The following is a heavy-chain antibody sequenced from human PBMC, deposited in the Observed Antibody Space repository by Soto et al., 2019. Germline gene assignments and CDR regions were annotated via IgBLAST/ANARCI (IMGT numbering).Heavy chain of an antibody. V-gene: IGHV4-39*01. CDR2: IYYSGST. D-gene: IGHD3-10*01. J-gene: IGHJ5*02. Sequence: SQTLSLTCTVSGGSISSSSYYWGWIRQPPGKGLEWIGSIYYSGSTYYNPSLKSRVTISVDTSKNQFSLKLSSVTAADTAVYYCARHFTMVRGVINWFDPWGQGTLVTVSS. CDR1: GGSISSSSYY. CDR3: ARHFTMVRGVINWFDP.